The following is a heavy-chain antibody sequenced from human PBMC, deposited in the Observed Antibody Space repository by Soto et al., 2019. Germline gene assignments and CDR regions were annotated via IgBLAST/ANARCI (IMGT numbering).Heavy chain of an antibody. CDR2: MNPNSGNT. CDR3: ASLAYGSGSYRSYYYYGMDV. CDR1: GYTFTSYD. J-gene: IGHJ6*02. D-gene: IGHD3-10*01. V-gene: IGHV1-8*01. Sequence: QVQLVQSGAEVKKPGASVKVSCKASGYTFTSYDINWVRQATGQGLEWMGWMNPNSGNTGYAQKFQGRVTMTRNTSISTAYMELSSLRSEDTAVYYCASLAYGSGSYRSYYYYGMDVWGQGTTVTVSS.